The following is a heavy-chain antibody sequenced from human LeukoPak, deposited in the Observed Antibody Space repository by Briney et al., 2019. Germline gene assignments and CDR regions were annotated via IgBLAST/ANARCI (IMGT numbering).Heavy chain of an antibody. V-gene: IGHV4-59*13. CDR1: GGSISNYY. Sequence: PSETLSLTCIVSGGSISNYYWSWIRQSPGKGLECIGNIHYSGSTNYNPFLKSRVTISVDTSRTQFSLKLSSVTAADPAVYYCARHGYMDVWGKGTTVTISS. CDR2: IHYSGST. J-gene: IGHJ6*03. CDR3: ARHGYMDV.